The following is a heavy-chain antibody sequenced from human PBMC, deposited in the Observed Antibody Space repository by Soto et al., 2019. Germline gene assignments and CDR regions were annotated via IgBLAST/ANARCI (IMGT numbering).Heavy chain of an antibody. CDR2: ITDSGGDT. CDR3: AKGSASSRPYYFDS. Sequence: GGSLRLSCAASGFTFRNYAMIWVRQAPGKGLEWVSAITDSGGDTYHAESVKGRFTVSRDNTKNTLFMEMNSLRAEDTAVYYCAKGSASSRPYYFDSWGHGTLVTVSS. D-gene: IGHD2-2*01. CDR1: GFTFRNYA. J-gene: IGHJ4*01. V-gene: IGHV3-23*01.